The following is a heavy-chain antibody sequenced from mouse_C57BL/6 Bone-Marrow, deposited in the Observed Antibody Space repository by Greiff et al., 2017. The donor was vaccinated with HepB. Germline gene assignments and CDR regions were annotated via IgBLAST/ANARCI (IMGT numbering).Heavy chain of an antibody. V-gene: IGHV1-81*01. CDR1: GYSFTSYG. D-gene: IGHD2-2*01. J-gene: IGHJ3*01. CDR2: IYPRSGNT. Sequence: QVQLKQSGAELARPGASVKLSCKASGYSFTSYGISWVKQRTGQGLEWIGEIYPRSGNTYYNEKFKGKATLTADKSSSTAYMELRSLTSEDSAVYFFARRGVTKGFAYWGQGTLVTVSA. CDR3: ARRGVTKGFAY.